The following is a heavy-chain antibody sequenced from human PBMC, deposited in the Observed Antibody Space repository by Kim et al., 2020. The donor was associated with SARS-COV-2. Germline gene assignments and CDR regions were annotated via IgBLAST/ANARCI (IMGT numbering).Heavy chain of an antibody. D-gene: IGHD3-22*01. CDR1: GFTFSSYA. CDR3: ARDPYYDSSGKDAFDI. CDR2: ISYDGSNK. V-gene: IGHV3-30-3*01. Sequence: GGSLRLSCAASGFTFSSYAMHWVRQAPGKGLEWVAVISYDGSNKYYADSVKGRFTISRDNSKNTLYLQMNSLRAEDTAVYYCARDPYYDSSGKDAFDIWG. J-gene: IGHJ3*02.